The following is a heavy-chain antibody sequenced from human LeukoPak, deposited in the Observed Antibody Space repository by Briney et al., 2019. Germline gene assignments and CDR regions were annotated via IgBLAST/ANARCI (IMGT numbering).Heavy chain of an antibody. J-gene: IGHJ4*02. CDR2: IKQDGTE. V-gene: IGHV3-7*01. CDR1: GFTFRRHW. D-gene: IGHD6-19*01. CDR3: ARAVAFDY. Sequence: GGSLRLSCAASGFTFRRHWMSWVRQAPGKGPEWVAHIKQDGTEYYVDSVKGRFTISRDNAKNSLYLQMNSLRAEDTAVYYCARAVAFDYWGQGTLVTVSS.